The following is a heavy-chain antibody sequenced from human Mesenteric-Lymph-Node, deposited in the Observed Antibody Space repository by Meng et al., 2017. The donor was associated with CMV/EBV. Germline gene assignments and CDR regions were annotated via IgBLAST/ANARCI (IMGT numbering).Heavy chain of an antibody. V-gene: IGHV4-61*08. CDR1: GDSVNSNGYY. CDR3: ARGEQLVGYYYYGLDV. CDR2: IYYSGST. D-gene: IGHD6-6*01. J-gene: IGHJ6*02. Sequence: GSLRLSCTVSGDSVNSNGYYYTWIRQPPGKGLDWIGYIYYSGSTNYNPSLKSRVTISLDTSTNQFSLNLNSVTAADTAVYYCARGEQLVGYYYYGLDVWGQGTTVTVSS.